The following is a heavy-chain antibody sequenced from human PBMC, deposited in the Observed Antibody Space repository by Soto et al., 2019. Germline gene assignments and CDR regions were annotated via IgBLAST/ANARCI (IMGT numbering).Heavy chain of an antibody. Sequence: GGSLRLSFAASGFTFSSYGMHWVRQAPGKGLEWVSFIWYDGSNKYYADSVKGRFTISRDNSKNTLYLQMNSRRAEDTAVYYCAREGIAAPYYYYYGMDXWGQGTTVTVS. CDR1: GFTFSSYG. V-gene: IGHV3-30*02. CDR2: IWYDGSNK. J-gene: IGHJ6*02. D-gene: IGHD6-13*01. CDR3: AREGIAAPYYYYYGMDX.